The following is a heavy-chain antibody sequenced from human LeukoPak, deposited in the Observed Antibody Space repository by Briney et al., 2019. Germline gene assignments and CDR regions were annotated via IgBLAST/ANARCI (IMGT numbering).Heavy chain of an antibody. CDR3: ARDMTTVTTDAFDI. V-gene: IGHV3-21*01. J-gene: IGHJ3*02. Sequence: GGSLRLSCAASGFTFSSYSMNWVRQAPGKGLEWVSSISSSSSYIYYADSVKGRFTISRDNAKNSLYLQMNSLRAEDTAVYYCARDMTTVTTDAFDIWGQGTMVTVSS. CDR2: ISSSSSYI. CDR1: GFTFSSYS. D-gene: IGHD4-17*01.